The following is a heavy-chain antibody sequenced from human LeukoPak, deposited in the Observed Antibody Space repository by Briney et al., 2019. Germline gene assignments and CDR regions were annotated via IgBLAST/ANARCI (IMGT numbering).Heavy chain of an antibody. CDR2: ISGSGGST. J-gene: IGHJ3*02. D-gene: IGHD2-21*02. CDR3: AKVPLSYCGGDCAEDALDI. V-gene: IGHV3-23*01. CDR1: GFTFSSYA. Sequence: GGSLRLSCAASGFTFSSYAMSWVRQAPVKGLEWVSAISGSGGSTYYADSVKGRFTISRDNSKNTLYLQMNSLRAEDTAVYYCAKVPLSYCGGDCAEDALDIWGQGTMVTVSS.